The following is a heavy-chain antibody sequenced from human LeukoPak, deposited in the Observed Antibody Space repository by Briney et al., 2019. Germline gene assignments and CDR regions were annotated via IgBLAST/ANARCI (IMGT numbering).Heavy chain of an antibody. Sequence: SETLSLTCSVSGGSINRWFWSWIRQPAGKGLKWIGRFQSSGSIIYNPSLRSRVTMSVDTSTNQFFLRLTSVTAADTAVYYCATGSGDRDHWGQGTPVTVSS. CDR2: FQSSGSI. CDR3: ATGSGDRDH. V-gene: IGHV4-4*07. CDR1: GGSINRWF. D-gene: IGHD3-10*01. J-gene: IGHJ4*02.